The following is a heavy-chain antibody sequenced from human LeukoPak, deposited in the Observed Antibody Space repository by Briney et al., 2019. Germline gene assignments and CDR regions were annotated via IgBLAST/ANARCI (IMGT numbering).Heavy chain of an antibody. V-gene: IGHV4-59*01. J-gene: IGHJ4*02. Sequence: SETLSLTCTVSGVSISSYYWSWIRQPPGKGLEWIGYIYYSGSTNYNPSLKSRVTISVDTSKNQFSLKLSSVTAADTAVYYCARWDSYGYKYDYWGQGTLATVSS. CDR2: IYYSGST. CDR1: GVSISSYY. CDR3: ARWDSYGYKYDY. D-gene: IGHD5-18*01.